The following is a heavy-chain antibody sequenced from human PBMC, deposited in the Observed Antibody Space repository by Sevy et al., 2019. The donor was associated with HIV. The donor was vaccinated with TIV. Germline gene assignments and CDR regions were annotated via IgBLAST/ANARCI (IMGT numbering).Heavy chain of an antibody. CDR1: GFTFSSYA. V-gene: IGHV3-64D*06. CDR3: VKELGYCRSTSCLKYDYYYMDV. CDR2: ISSNGGST. Sequence: GGSLRLSCSASGFTFSSYAMHWVRQAPGKGLEYVSAISSNGGSTYDADSVKGRFTISRDNSKNTLYLQMSSLRAEDTAVYYCVKELGYCRSTSCLKYDYYYMDVWGKGTTVTVSS. J-gene: IGHJ6*03. D-gene: IGHD2-2*01.